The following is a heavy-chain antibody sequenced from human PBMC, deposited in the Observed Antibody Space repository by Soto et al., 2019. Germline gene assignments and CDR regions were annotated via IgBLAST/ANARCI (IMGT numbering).Heavy chain of an antibody. D-gene: IGHD6-19*01. V-gene: IGHV3-7*03. CDR1: GFSFSGFW. Sequence: GGSLRLSCAASGFSFSGFWMTWVRQAPGKGLEWVAHIKPDGSETKYVDSVKGRFTISRDNGKNSLSLQMNSLRAEDTAVYYCVRDAGWYNFEYWGQGVLVTVSS. CDR3: VRDAGWYNFEY. J-gene: IGHJ4*02. CDR2: IKPDGSET.